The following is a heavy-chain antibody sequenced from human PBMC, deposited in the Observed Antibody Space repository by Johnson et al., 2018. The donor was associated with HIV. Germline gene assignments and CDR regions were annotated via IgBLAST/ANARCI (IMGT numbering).Heavy chain of an antibody. J-gene: IGHJ3*02. CDR1: GFTFSSYA. V-gene: IGHV3-30*04. CDR2: ISYDGSNK. Sequence: QVQLVESGGGVVQPGRSLRLSCAASGFTFSSYAMHWVRQAPGKGLEWVAVISYDGSNKYYADSVKGRFTISRDNSKNTLYLQMNSLRAEDTAVYYCAKGYNWGHGTEVSVSS. CDR3: AKGYN.